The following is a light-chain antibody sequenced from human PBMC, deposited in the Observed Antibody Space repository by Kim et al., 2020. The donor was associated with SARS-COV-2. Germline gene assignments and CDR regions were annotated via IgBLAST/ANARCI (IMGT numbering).Light chain of an antibody. V-gene: IGLV6-57*02. CDR2: ENN. J-gene: IGLJ3*02. Sequence: KTVTSSCTGSGGSIAINYVQWYKQRPGSAPATVIYENNQRPSGVPDRFSGSIDSSSNSASLTISGLKTEDEADYYCQSYDSSSHWVFGGGTQLTVL. CDR1: GGSIAINY. CDR3: QSYDSSSHWV.